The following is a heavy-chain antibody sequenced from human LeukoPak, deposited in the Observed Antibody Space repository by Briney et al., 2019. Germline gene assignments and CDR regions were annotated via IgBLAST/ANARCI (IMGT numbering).Heavy chain of an antibody. J-gene: IGHJ4*02. V-gene: IGHV1-2*02. Sequence: ASVKVSCKASGYTFTGYYMHWVRRAPGQGLEWMGWINPNSGGTNYAQKFQGRVTMTRDTSISTAYMELSRLRSDDTAVYYCARESWNDDEPGSTYFDYWGQGTLVTVSS. CDR2: INPNSGGT. D-gene: IGHD1-1*01. CDR3: ARESWNDDEPGSTYFDY. CDR1: GYTFTGYY.